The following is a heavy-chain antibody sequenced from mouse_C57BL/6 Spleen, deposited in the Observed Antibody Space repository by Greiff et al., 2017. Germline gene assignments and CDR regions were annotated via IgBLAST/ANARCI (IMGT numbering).Heavy chain of an antibody. J-gene: IGHJ2*01. Sequence: QVQLQQPGAELVQPGASVKLSCKASGYTFTSYWMHWVKQRPGQGLEWIGMIHPNSGSTNYNEKFKSKATLSVDKSSSTVYMQLSSLTSEDSAVYYCARIFITTAYFDYWGQGTTLTVSA. CDR2: IHPNSGST. CDR3: ARIFITTAYFDY. D-gene: IGHD1-1*01. CDR1: GYTFTSYW. V-gene: IGHV1-64*01.